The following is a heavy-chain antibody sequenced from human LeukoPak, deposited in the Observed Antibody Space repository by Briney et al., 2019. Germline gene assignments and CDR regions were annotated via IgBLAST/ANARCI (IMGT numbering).Heavy chain of an antibody. D-gene: IGHD2-2*01. CDR1: GFTFSSYW. CDR3: ASSSPAAISDGMDV. V-gene: IGHV3-74*01. Sequence: GGSLRLSCAASGFTFSSYWMHWVRQAPGKGLVWDSRINSDGSSTSYADSVKGRFTISRDNAKNTLYLQMNSLRAEDTAVYYCASSSPAAISDGMDVWGQGTTVTVSS. CDR2: INSDGSST. J-gene: IGHJ6*02.